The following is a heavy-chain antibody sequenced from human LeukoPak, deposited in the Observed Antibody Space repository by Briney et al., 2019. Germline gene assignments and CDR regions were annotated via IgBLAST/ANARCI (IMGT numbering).Heavy chain of an antibody. CDR1: GGSISSYY. J-gene: IGHJ6*03. Sequence: PSETLSLTCTVSGGSISSYYWSWIRQPPGKGLEWIGYIYYSGSTNYNPSLKSRVTISVDTSKNQFSLKLSSVTAADTAVYCCARVGVVVPAAIHYYYYMDVWGKGTTVTVSS. CDR2: IYYSGST. V-gene: IGHV4-59*01. D-gene: IGHD2-2*02. CDR3: ARVGVVVPAAIHYYYYMDV.